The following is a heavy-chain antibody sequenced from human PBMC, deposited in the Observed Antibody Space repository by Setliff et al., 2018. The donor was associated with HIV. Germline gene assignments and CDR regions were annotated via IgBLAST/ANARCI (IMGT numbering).Heavy chain of an antibody. CDR1: GGPFTSSS. Sequence: SVKVSCKASGGPFTSSSIGWVRQAPGQGLEWMGGIIPIFGTANYAQKFQGRVTITTDESTSTAYMELSSLRSEDTAVYYCARAPELYSGSYDAFDIWGQGTMVTVSS. CDR3: ARAPELYSGSYDAFDI. CDR2: IIPIFGTA. J-gene: IGHJ3*02. D-gene: IGHD1-26*01. V-gene: IGHV1-69*05.